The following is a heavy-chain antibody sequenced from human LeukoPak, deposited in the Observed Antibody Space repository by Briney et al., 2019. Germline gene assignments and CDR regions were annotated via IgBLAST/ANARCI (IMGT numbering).Heavy chain of an antibody. CDR1: GFTFTSSA. V-gene: IGHV1-58*02. Sequence: SVKVSCKASGFTFTSSAMQWVRQARGQRLEWIGWIVVGSGNTNYAQKFQERVTITRDMSTSTAYMELRSLRSADTAVYYCAAGWVCSGGSCYYYFDYWGQGTLVTVSS. CDR3: AAGWVCSGGSCYYYFDY. CDR2: IVVGSGNT. J-gene: IGHJ4*02. D-gene: IGHD2-15*01.